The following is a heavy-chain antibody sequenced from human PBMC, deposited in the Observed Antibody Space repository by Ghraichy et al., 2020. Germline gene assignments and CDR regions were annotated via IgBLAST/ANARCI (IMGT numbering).Heavy chain of an antibody. J-gene: IGHJ5*02. V-gene: IGHV1-69*13. CDR3: ASSSNNYDFWSGAPNWFDP. Sequence: SVKVFCKASGGTFSSYAISWVRQAPGQGLEWMGGIIPIFGTANYAQKFQGRVTITADESTSTAYMELSSLRSEDTAVYYCASSSNNYDFWSGAPNWFDPWGQGTLVTVSS. CDR2: IIPIFGTA. CDR1: GGTFSSYA. D-gene: IGHD3-3*01.